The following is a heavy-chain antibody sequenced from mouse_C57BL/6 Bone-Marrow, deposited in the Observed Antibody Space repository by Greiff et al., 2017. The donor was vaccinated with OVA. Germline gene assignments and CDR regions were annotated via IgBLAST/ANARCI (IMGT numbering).Heavy chain of an antibody. Sequence: HVTLKESGPGILQPSQTLSLTCSFSGFSLSTFGMGVGWIRQPSGKGLEWLAHIWWDDDKYYNPALKSRLTISKDTSKNQVFLKIANVDTADTATYYCARIATGITTVVDYYAMDYWGQGTSVTVSS. V-gene: IGHV8-8*01. CDR1: GFSLSTFGMG. D-gene: IGHD1-1*01. J-gene: IGHJ4*01. CDR3: ARIATGITTVVDYYAMDY. CDR2: IWWDDDK.